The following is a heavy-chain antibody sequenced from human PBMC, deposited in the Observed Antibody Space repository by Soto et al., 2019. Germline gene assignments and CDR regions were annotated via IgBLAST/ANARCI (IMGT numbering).Heavy chain of an antibody. J-gene: IGHJ4*02. Sequence: VQLQESGPGLVRPSETLSLTCTVSGGSISSGNFYWSWIRQPPGKGLEWIGYIYFSGSTSYSPSLKSRLTISLNTSNNHFSLKLTSVTAADTAVYYCEHDSHGGNTYFDLWGQGALVTVSS. CDR2: IYFSGST. CDR3: EHDSHGGNTYFDL. CDR1: GGSISSGNFY. D-gene: IGHD1-26*01. V-gene: IGHV4-30-4*01.